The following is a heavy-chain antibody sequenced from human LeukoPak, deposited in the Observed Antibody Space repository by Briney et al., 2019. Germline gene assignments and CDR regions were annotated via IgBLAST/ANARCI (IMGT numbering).Heavy chain of an antibody. Sequence: PSETLSLTCTVSGGSISSYYWSWIRQPPGKGLEWIGYIYYSGSTNYNPSLKSRVTISVDTSKNQFSLKLSSVTAADTAVYYCARVEDDSSGYYYSLGYWGQGTLVTVSS. D-gene: IGHD3-22*01. CDR3: ARVEDDSSGYYYSLGY. CDR2: IYYSGST. CDR1: GGSISSYY. V-gene: IGHV4-59*01. J-gene: IGHJ4*02.